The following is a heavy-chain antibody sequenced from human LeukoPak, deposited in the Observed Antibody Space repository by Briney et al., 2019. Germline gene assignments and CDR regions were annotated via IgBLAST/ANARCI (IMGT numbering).Heavy chain of an antibody. V-gene: IGHV4-34*01. J-gene: IGHJ5*02. CDR3: ARGRLYYYGSGNRSGGYWFDP. CDR1: GGSFSGYY. Sequence: SETLSLTCAVYGGSFSGYYWSWIRQPPGKGLEWIGEINHSGSTNYNPSLKSRVTISVDTSKNQFSLKLSSVTAADTAVYYCARGRLYYYGSGNRSGGYWFDPWGQGTLVTVPS. CDR2: INHSGST. D-gene: IGHD3-10*01.